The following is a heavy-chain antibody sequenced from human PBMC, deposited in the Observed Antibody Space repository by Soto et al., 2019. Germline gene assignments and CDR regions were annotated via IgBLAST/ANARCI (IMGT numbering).Heavy chain of an antibody. D-gene: IGHD6-6*01. CDR2: IYYSGST. Sequence: SETLSLTCTVSGGSISSYYWSWIRQPPGKGLEWIGYIYYSGSTNYNPSLKSRVTISVDTSKNQFSLKLSSVTAADTAVYYCARVRGRSPYNWFDPWGQGTLVTVSS. CDR3: ARVRGRSPYNWFDP. V-gene: IGHV4-59*01. J-gene: IGHJ5*02. CDR1: GGSISSYY.